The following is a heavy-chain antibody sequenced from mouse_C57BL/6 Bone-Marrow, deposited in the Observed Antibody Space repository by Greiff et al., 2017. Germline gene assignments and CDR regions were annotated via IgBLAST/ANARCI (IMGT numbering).Heavy chain of an antibody. V-gene: IGHV1-85*01. CDR1: GYTFTSYD. J-gene: IGHJ4*01. Sequence: QVQLQQSGPELVKPGASVKLSCKASGYTFTSYDINWVKQRPGQGLEWIGWIYPRDGSTKYNEKFKGTATLTVDTSTSTAYMELHSLTSEDSAVYFCARAGTGYAMDYWGQGTSVTVSS. D-gene: IGHD3-3*01. CDR3: ARAGTGYAMDY. CDR2: IYPRDGST.